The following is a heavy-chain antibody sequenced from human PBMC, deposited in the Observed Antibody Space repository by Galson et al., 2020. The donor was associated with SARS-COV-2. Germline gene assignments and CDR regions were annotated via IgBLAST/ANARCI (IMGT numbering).Heavy chain of an antibody. J-gene: IGHJ4*02. V-gene: IGHV3-74*01. Sequence: GGSLRLSCAASGFTFSSYWMHWVRQAPGKGLVWVSRIYSEGSSTSYADSVKGRFTISGDNAKNTLYLQMNSLRAEDTAVYYCARGDMGNDSFAYGGLGPLVPVSS. CDR1: GFTFSSYW. D-gene: IGHD3-16*01. CDR3: ARGDMGNDSFAY. CDR2: IYSEGSST.